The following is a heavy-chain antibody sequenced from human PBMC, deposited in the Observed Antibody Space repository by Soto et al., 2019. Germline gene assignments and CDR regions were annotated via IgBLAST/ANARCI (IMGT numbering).Heavy chain of an antibody. CDR1: GGSIINGNYS. D-gene: IGHD5-12*01. Sequence: SETLSLTCLVSGGSIINGNYSWTWIRQPPGKALEWIGYIYHSGSTYYDPSLRSRVTLSVDRSKNQFSLNMKSMTAADTAVYYCASRFVDSATGYFDRWGQGTLVTVSS. V-gene: IGHV4-30-2*01. CDR2: IYHSGST. CDR3: ASRFVDSATGYFDR. J-gene: IGHJ4*02.